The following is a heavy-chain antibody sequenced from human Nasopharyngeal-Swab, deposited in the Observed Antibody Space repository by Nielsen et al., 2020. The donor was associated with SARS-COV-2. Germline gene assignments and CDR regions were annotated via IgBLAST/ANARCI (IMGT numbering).Heavy chain of an antibody. J-gene: IGHJ4*02. CDR3: ARARDCTAGHCYSDY. CDR2: INTDTGNP. V-gene: IGHV7-4-1*02. CDR1: GYTFDDYA. D-gene: IGHD2-8*02. Sequence: ASVKVSCKASGYTFDDYAMSWVRQAPGQGLEWMGWINTDTGNPTYALGFAGRFVFSFDTSARTAYLQISSLKAGDTAVYFCARARDCTAGHCYSDYWGRGTLVTVSS.